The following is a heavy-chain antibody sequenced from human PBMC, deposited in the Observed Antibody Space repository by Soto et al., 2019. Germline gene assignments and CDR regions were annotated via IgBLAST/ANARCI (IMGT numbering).Heavy chain of an antibody. D-gene: IGHD3-16*02. CDR2: IYSGGST. CDR3: ARDLKSSYFDY. CDR1: GFTVSSNY. J-gene: IGHJ4*02. Sequence: GGSLRLSCAASGFTVSSNYMSWVRQAPGKGLEWVSVIYSGGSTYYADSVKGRFTISRDNSKNTLYLQMNSLRAEDTAVYYCARDLKSSYFDYWGQGTLVTVPS. V-gene: IGHV3-53*01.